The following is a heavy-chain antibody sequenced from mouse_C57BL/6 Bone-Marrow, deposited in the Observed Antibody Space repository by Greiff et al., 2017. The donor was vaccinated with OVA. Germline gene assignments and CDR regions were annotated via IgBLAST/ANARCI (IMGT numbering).Heavy chain of an antibody. V-gene: IGHV5-12*01. J-gene: IGHJ3*01. CDR1: GFTFSDYY. CDR3: ARGRRGSTPAWFAY. D-gene: IGHD1-1*01. CDR2: ISNGGGST. Sequence: EAQGVESGGGLVQPGGSLKLSCAASGFTFSDYYMYWVRQTPEKRLEWVAYISNGGGSTYYPDTVKGRFTISRDNAKNTLYLQMSRLKSEDTAMYYCARGRRGSTPAWFAYWGQGTLVTVSA.